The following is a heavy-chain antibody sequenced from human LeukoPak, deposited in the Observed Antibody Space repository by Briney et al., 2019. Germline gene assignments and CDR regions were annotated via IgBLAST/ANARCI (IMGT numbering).Heavy chain of an antibody. CDR2: ISASGGST. Sequence: PGGSLRLSCAASGFTFSNYAMSWVRQAPGKGLEWVSAISASGGSTYYADSVKGRFTISRDNSKNTLCLQMNSLRAEDTAVYYCAKPKDTAVGRYFDYWGQGTLVTVSS. D-gene: IGHD2-2*01. CDR3: AKPKDTAVGRYFDY. CDR1: GFTFSNYA. J-gene: IGHJ4*02. V-gene: IGHV3-23*01.